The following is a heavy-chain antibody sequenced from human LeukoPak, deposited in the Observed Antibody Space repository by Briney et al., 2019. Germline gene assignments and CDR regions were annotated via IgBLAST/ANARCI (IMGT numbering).Heavy chain of an antibody. Sequence: SETLSLTCAVYGGSFSGYYWSWIRQPPGKGLEWIGEINHSGSTNYNPSLKSRVTISVDTSKNQFSLKLSSVTAADTAVYFCARTDYGDYEEVFFDYWGQGTLVTVSS. CDR2: INHSGST. J-gene: IGHJ4*02. V-gene: IGHV4-34*01. CDR3: ARTDYGDYEEVFFDY. D-gene: IGHD4-17*01. CDR1: GGSFSGYY.